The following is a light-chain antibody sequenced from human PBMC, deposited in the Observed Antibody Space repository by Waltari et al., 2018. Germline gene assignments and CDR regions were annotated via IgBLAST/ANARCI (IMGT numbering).Light chain of an antibody. V-gene: IGKV1-33*01. CDR3: QQYDSLPLT. Sequence: DVQMTQSQSSLSPSIGDRATITCQASQDITNYLNWHQQKPGKAPNLLIYATSNLESGVPSRFSGSGSGTLFTFTISSLQPEDIATDYCQQYDSLPLTFGPGTTVDV. CDR2: ATS. J-gene: IGKJ3*01. CDR1: QDITNY.